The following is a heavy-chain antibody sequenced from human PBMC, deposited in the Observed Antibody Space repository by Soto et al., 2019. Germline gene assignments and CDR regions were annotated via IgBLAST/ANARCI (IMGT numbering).Heavy chain of an antibody. CDR2: ISVSGTST. CDR3: AKDWTRGSGGYPDYFDY. Sequence: GGSLRLSCAGSGFTFSAYGMSWVHQAPGKGLEWVSGISVSGTSTYYADSVKGRFTISRDNSKNTLYLQMKRLRAEDTALYYCAKDWTRGSGGYPDYFDYWGQGTLVTVSS. J-gene: IGHJ4*02. CDR1: GFTFSAYG. V-gene: IGHV3-23*01. D-gene: IGHD3-10*01.